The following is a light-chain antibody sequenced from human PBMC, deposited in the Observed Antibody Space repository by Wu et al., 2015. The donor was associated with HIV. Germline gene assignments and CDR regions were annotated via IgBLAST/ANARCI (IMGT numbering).Light chain of an antibody. CDR1: QSVSSSN. CDR2: GAS. CDR3: QQYDSSLWT. J-gene: IGKJ1*01. V-gene: IGKV3-20*01. Sequence: EIVLTQSPGTLSLFPGGRATLSCRASQSVSSSNLVWYQQKPGRAPRLLIYGASSRAPGIPDRFSGSGSGTDFTLTISRLEPEDFAVYYCQQYDSSLWTFGQGTKVEIK.